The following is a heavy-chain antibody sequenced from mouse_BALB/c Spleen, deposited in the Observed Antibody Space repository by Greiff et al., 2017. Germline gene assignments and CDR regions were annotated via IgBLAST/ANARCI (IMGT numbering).Heavy chain of an antibody. J-gene: IGHJ2*01. CDR1: GFSLTSYD. V-gene: IGHV2-9-2*01. D-gene: IGHD2-3*01. Sequence: QVQLKQSGPGLVAPSQSLSITCTVSGFSLTSYDISWIRQPPGKGLEWLGVIWTGGGTNYNSAFMSRLSISKDNSKSQVFLKMNSLQTDDTAIYYCVRGYDGYPFDYWGQGTTLTVSS. CDR3: VRGYDGYPFDY. CDR2: IWTGGGT.